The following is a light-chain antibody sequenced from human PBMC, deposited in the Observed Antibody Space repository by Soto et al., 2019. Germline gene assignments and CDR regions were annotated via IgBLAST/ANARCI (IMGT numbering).Light chain of an antibody. CDR3: QQSDSTHT. Sequence: DIVMTQYTSSLSASARDTATITFLASNSMSCSLDWYQQKPGQAPKLLIYGASTLESGVPSRFSGSGSGTEYTLTISSLQPDDFATYYCQQSDSTHTFGQGTRLEI. V-gene: IGKV1-39*01. J-gene: IGKJ5*01. CDR2: GAS. CDR1: NSMSCS.